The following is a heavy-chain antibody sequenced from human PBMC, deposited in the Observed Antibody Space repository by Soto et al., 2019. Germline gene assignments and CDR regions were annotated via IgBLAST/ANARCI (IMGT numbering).Heavy chain of an antibody. J-gene: IGHJ3*02. D-gene: IGHD2-21*02. CDR2: ILPIFGTA. CDR3: ARGHDYGGNSDAFDI. V-gene: IGHV1-69*12. Sequence: QVQLVQSGAEVKKPGSSVKVSCKASGGTFSTDAINWVRQAPGQGPEWMGGILPIFGTADYAQKFQGRVTITADVSTTPAYMELSSLRSQDTAVYYCARGHDYGGNSDAFDIWGQGTMVSVSS. CDR1: GGTFSTDA.